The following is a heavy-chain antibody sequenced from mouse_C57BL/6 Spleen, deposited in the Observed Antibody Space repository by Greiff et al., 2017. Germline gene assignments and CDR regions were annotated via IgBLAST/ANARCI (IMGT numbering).Heavy chain of an antibody. D-gene: IGHD2-2*01. CDR1: GFTFSSSA. J-gene: IGHJ2*01. Sequence: EVQLLESGGGLVKPGRSLQLSCAASGFTFSSSAMSWVRQTPEKRLEWVATISDGGSYTYYPDNVKGRFTISRDNAKNNLYLQMSHLKSEDTAMYYCAMHYGYDAYWGQGATLTVSS. CDR2: ISDGGSYT. V-gene: IGHV5-4*01. CDR3: AMHYGYDAY.